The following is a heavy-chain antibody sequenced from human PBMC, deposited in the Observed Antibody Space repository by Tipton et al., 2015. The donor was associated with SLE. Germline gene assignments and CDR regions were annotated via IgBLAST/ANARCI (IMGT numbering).Heavy chain of an antibody. CDR2: IDHSGST. CDR1: GFTFSSYW. CDR3: ARGRPPYYYGMDV. Sequence: LRLSCAASGFTFSSYWMSWIRQPPGKGLEWIGEIDHSGSTNYNPSLKSRVTISVDTSKNQFSLKLSSVTAADTAVYYCARGRPPYYYGMDVWGQGTTVTVSS. J-gene: IGHJ6*02. V-gene: IGHV4-34*01.